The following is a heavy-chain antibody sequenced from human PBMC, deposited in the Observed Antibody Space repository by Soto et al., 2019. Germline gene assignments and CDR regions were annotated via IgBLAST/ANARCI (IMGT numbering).Heavy chain of an antibody. CDR1: GGSISSYY. J-gene: IGHJ6*03. Sequence: PSETLSLTCTVSGGSISSYYWSWIRQPPGKGLEWIGYIYYSGSTNYNPSLKSRVTISVDTSKNQFSLKLSSVTAADTAVYYCARLLYYYGSGSYLGSDYYYYYYMDVWGKGTTVTAP. CDR2: IYYSGST. CDR3: ARLLYYYGSGSYLGSDYYYYYYMDV. D-gene: IGHD3-10*01. V-gene: IGHV4-59*01.